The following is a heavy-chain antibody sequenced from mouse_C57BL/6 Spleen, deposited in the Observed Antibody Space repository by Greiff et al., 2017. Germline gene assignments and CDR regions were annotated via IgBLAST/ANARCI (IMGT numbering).Heavy chain of an antibody. CDR2: IHPNSGST. CDR1: GYTFTSYW. J-gene: IGHJ4*01. CDR3: GRGGTSAMDD. D-gene: IGHD3-3*01. Sequence: VQLQQPGAELVKPGASVKLSCKASGYTFTSYWMYWVKQRPGQGLEWIGMIHPNSGSTNYNEKFKSKATLTVDKSTSTAYMQLSSLTSEDSAVYYCGRGGTSAMDDWGQGTSDAVCS. V-gene: IGHV1-64*01.